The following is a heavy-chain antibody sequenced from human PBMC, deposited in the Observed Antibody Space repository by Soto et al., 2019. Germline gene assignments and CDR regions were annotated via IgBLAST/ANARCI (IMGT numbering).Heavy chain of an antibody. D-gene: IGHD6-13*01. V-gene: IGHV4-34*01. CDR3: ARVQQLVLEDAFDI. CDR1: GGSFSGYY. J-gene: IGHJ3*02. Sequence: QVQLQQWGAGLLKPSETLSLTCAVYGGSFSGYYWSWIRQPPGKGLEWIGEINHSGSTNYNPSLKSRVTISVDTSKNQFSLKLSSVTAADTAVYYCARVQQLVLEDAFDIWGQGIMVTVSS. CDR2: INHSGST.